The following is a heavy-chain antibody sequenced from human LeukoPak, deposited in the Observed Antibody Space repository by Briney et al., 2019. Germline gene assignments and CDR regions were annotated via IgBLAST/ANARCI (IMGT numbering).Heavy chain of an antibody. CDR2: IYYSGST. J-gene: IGHJ4*02. Sequence: SETLSLTCTVSGGSISSGGYYWSWIRQHPGKGLEWIGYIYYSGSTCYNPSLKSRVTISVDTSKNQFSLKLSSVTAADTAVYYCARDGEYSGSAIDYWGQGTLVTVSS. V-gene: IGHV4-31*03. CDR1: GGSISSGGYY. D-gene: IGHD1-26*01. CDR3: ARDGEYSGSAIDY.